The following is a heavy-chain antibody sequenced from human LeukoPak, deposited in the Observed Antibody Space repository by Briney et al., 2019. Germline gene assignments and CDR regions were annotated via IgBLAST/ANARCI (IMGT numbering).Heavy chain of an antibody. J-gene: IGHJ4*02. CDR2: INTDGSRT. Sequence: GGSLRLSCEVSGFTFSSYWMHWVRQAPGEGLVWVSRINTDGSRTVYADSVRGRFTISRDNAKNTMYLQMYSLRAEDTAVYYCARDPTTQTFDYWGQGTLVTVSS. D-gene: IGHD4-11*01. CDR3: ARDPTTQTFDY. CDR1: GFTFSSYW. V-gene: IGHV3-74*01.